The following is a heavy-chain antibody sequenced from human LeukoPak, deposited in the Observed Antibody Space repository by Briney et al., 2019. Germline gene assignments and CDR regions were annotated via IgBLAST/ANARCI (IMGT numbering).Heavy chain of an antibody. D-gene: IGHD3-22*01. CDR1: GFTFSSYA. Sequence: GGSLRLSCAASGFTFSSYAMHWVRQAPGKGLEWVAVISYDGSNKYYADSVKGRFTISRDNSKNTLYLQMNSLRAEDTAVYYCARDLATYYYDSSGYYEGADWGQGTLVTVSS. CDR2: ISYDGSNK. CDR3: ARDLATYYYDSSGYYEGAD. V-gene: IGHV3-30-3*01. J-gene: IGHJ4*02.